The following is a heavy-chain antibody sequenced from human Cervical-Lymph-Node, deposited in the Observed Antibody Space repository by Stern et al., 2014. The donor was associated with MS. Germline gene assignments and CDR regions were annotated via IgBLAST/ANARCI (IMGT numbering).Heavy chain of an antibody. D-gene: IGHD2-8*01. CDR2: SSDDGNHK. CDR1: GFTFSSYG. CDR3: ARDYEDTSMLFDH. J-gene: IGHJ4*02. Sequence: VQLVESGGAVVQPGSSLRLSCTASGFTFSSYGMHWVRQAPGQGLEWVTVSSDDGNHKDYAASVKARFTISRDNSKNTLQRQMNSVTPDDTAIYYWARDYEDTSMLFDHWGQGTLVTVSS. V-gene: IGHV3-30*03.